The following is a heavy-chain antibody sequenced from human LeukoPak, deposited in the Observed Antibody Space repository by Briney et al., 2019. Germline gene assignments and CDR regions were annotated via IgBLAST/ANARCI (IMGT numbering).Heavy chain of an antibody. CDR2: ISGSDGNT. D-gene: IGHD4-17*01. CDR3: ARDSSVPYGITD. Sequence: GGSLRLSCAASGFTFSKYAMSWVRQAPGKGLEWVSAISGSDGNTFYVDSVKGRFTISRDNSKNTLSLQMNNLRAEDTALYYCARDSSVPYGITDWGQGTLVTVSS. V-gene: IGHV3-23*01. J-gene: IGHJ4*02. CDR1: GFTFSKYA.